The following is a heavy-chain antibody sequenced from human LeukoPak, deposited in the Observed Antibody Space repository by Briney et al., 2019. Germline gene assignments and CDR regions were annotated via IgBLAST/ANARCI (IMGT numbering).Heavy chain of an antibody. Sequence: ASVKVSCKASGYSFSNYGISWVRQAPGQGLEWMGWISVFNGNTKYAQDLQGRVTVTIDTSTSTAYMELRSLRSEDTAVYYCATDRLRLGELSSGDAWGQGTLVTVSS. CDR3: ATDRLRLGELSSGDA. D-gene: IGHD3-16*02. CDR1: GYSFSNYG. CDR2: ISVFNGNT. V-gene: IGHV1-18*01. J-gene: IGHJ4*02.